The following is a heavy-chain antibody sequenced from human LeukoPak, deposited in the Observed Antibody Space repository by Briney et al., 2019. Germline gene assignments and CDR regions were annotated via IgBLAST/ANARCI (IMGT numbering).Heavy chain of an antibody. J-gene: IGHJ3*02. CDR3: ASRGIAVADPSDAFDI. D-gene: IGHD6-19*01. CDR1: GFTFSSYW. Sequence: GGSLRLSCAASGFTFSSYWMSWVRQAPGKGLEWVVNIKQDGSEKYYVDSVKGRFTISRYNAKNSLYLQMNSLRAEDTAVYYCASRGIAVADPSDAFDIWGQGTMVTVSS. CDR2: IKQDGSEK. V-gene: IGHV3-7*01.